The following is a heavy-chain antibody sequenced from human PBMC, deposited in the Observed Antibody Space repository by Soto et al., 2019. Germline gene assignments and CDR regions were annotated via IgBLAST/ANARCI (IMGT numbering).Heavy chain of an antibody. D-gene: IGHD3-22*01. CDR1: GGTFSSYA. CDR2: IIPIFDTT. J-gene: IGHJ5*02. V-gene: IGHV1-69*01. CDR3: ARASYYYDSISYYYFPVNWFDP. Sequence: QVQLVQSGADIKKPGSSVKVSCKASGGTFSSYAINWVRQAPGQGLEWMGGIIPIFDTTNYPQKFQGRVTITADESTSTAYMELSSLRTADSAVYYCARASYYYDSISYYYFPVNWFDPWGQGTLVTVSS.